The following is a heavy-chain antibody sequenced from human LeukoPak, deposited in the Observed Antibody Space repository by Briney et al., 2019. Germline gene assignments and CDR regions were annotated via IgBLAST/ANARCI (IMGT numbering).Heavy chain of an antibody. CDR1: GYTLTDYY. Sequence: ASVKVSCKASGYTLTDYYMHWVRQAPGQGLEWMGRINPNSGGTNYAQKFQGRVTTTRDTSISTVYMELSRLRSDDTAVYYCARVGYYESSGYYEYWGQGTLVTVSS. CDR2: INPNSGGT. J-gene: IGHJ4*02. V-gene: IGHV1-2*06. D-gene: IGHD3-22*01. CDR3: ARVGYYESSGYYEY.